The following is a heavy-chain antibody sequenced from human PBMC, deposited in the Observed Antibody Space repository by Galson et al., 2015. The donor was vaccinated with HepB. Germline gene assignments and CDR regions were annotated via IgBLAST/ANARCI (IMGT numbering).Heavy chain of an antibody. D-gene: IGHD3-10*01. CDR1: GGSISSYY. J-gene: IGHJ6*02. CDR3: ARVILRGSGDYYYYYGMDV. Sequence: ETLSLTCTVSGGSISSYYWSWIRQPPGKGLEWIGYIYYSGSTNYNPSLKSRVTISVDTSKNQFSLKLSSVTAADTAVYYCARVILRGSGDYYYYYGMDVWGQGTTVTVSS. CDR2: IYYSGST. V-gene: IGHV4-59*01.